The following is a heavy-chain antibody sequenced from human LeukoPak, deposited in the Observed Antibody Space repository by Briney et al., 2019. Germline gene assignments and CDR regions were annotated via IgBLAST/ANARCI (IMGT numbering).Heavy chain of an antibody. CDR2: LNSDGSST. Sequence: GGSLRLSCAASGFTFSSYWMHWVRQAPGKGLVWVSCLNSDGSSTRYADSVRGRFTISRDNAKSTLYLQMNSLRAEDTAVYYCATGNYHAFDIWAQGTMVTVSS. J-gene: IGHJ3*02. CDR3: ATGNYHAFDI. D-gene: IGHD1-7*01. V-gene: IGHV3-74*01. CDR1: GFTFSSYW.